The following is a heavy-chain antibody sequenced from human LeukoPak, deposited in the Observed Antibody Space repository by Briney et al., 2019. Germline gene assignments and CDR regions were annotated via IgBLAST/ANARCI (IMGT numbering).Heavy chain of an antibody. V-gene: IGHV4-39*01. Sequence: SETLSLTCTVSGGSISVYTAYYWGWIRQPPGKGLGWMGGIFSSGSTYYNPSLKSRVTISVDTSKNQFSLKLSSVTAADTAVYFCARSRGYSYAQDYWGQGTLVTVSS. J-gene: IGHJ4*02. CDR3: ARSRGYSYAQDY. CDR1: GGSISVYTAYY. CDR2: IFSSGST. D-gene: IGHD5-18*01.